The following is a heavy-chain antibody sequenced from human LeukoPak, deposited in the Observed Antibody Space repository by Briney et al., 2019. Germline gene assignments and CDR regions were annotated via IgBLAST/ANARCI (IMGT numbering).Heavy chain of an antibody. J-gene: IGHJ3*02. CDR1: GDSFSSHY. CDR3: ARDLVTVTKGFDI. Sequence: SETLSLTCTVSGDSFSSHYWTWIRQPPGKGLEWIGYISYIGSTNYNPSLKSRVTISIDTSKNQFSLKLTSVTAADTAVYYCARDLVTVTKGFDIWGQGTMVSVSS. V-gene: IGHV4-59*11. D-gene: IGHD4-17*01. CDR2: ISYIGST.